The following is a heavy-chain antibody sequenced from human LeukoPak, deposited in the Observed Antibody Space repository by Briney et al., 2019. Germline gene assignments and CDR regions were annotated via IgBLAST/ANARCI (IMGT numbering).Heavy chain of an antibody. CDR1: GYIFTSYG. V-gene: IGHV1-18*01. CDR3: ARDGEWELLGYYYYGMDV. D-gene: IGHD1-26*01. Sequence: ASVKVSCKASGYIFTSYGISWVRQAPGQGLEWMGWISAYNGNTNYAQKLQGRVTMTTDTSTSTAYMELRSLRSDDTAVYYCARDGEWELLGYYYYGMDVWGQGTTVTVSS. CDR2: ISAYNGNT. J-gene: IGHJ6*02.